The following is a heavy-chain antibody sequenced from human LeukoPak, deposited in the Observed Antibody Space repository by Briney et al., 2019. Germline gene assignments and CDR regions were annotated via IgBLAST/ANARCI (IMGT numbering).Heavy chain of an antibody. CDR3: ARGSRAFDI. Sequence: GGSLRLSCAASGFTFSSYLMSWVRQAPGKGLEWVANIKQDGSENYYVDSVKGRFTISRDNAKNSLYLQMNSLRAEDTAVYYCARGSRAFDIWGQGTMVTVSS. J-gene: IGHJ3*02. CDR2: IKQDGSEN. CDR1: GFTFSSYL. V-gene: IGHV3-7*02.